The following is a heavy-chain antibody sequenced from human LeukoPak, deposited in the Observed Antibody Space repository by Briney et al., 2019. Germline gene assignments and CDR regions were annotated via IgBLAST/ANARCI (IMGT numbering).Heavy chain of an antibody. CDR3: ARHGGWLGAFDI. CDR2: IYYSGST. D-gene: IGHD6-19*01. Sequence: SETLSLTCTVSGGSISSYYWSWIRQPPGKGLEWIGYIYYSGSTNYNPSLKSRVTISVDTSKNQFSLKLSSVTAADTAVYYCARHGGWLGAFDIWGQGTMVTVSS. CDR1: GGSISSYY. J-gene: IGHJ3*02. V-gene: IGHV4-59*08.